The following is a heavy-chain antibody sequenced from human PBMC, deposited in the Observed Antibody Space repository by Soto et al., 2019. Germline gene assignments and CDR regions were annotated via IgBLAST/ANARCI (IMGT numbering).Heavy chain of an antibody. CDR1: GFTLSGYA. D-gene: IGHD6-6*01. Sequence: EVQLAESGGGLAQPGGSLRLSCAASGFTLSGYAMDWVRQAPGKGLEYVSGISSNGVGTYYANSVQGRFTISRDNSKNTVYLQMGSLRPDDMAVYYCVRRARPDFYYMDVWGKGTTVTVSS. J-gene: IGHJ6*03. V-gene: IGHV3-64*01. CDR2: ISSNGVGT. CDR3: VRRARPDFYYMDV.